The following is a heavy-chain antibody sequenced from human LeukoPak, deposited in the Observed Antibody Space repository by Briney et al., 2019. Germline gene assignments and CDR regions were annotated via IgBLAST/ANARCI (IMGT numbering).Heavy chain of an antibody. CDR2: IYTGGST. CDR1: GFPFSSYP. J-gene: IGHJ4*02. V-gene: IGHV3-66*02. D-gene: IGHD3-3*01. CDR3: AKRGRYYDFWSGFLDY. Sequence: PGGSLRLSCAGSGFPFSSYPISWVRQAPGKGLEWVSVIYTGGSTYYADSVKGRFTISRDNSKNALYLQINSLSPEDTAVYYCAKRGRYYDFWSGFLDYWGQGTLVTVSS.